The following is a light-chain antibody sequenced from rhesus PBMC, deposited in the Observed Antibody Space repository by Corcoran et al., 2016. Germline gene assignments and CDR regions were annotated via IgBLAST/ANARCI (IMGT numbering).Light chain of an antibody. CDR2: YAT. J-gene: IGKJ4*01. CDR3: HQHNSYPLT. CDR1: QGISNY. V-gene: IGKV1S14*01. Sequence: DIQMTQSPSSLSASVGDTVTITCRASQGISNYLAWYQQKPGKAPKPLIYYATNLESGVPSRFSGIGSGTAFTLTISGLPPEDFAIYYCHQHNSYPLTPGGGTKVELK.